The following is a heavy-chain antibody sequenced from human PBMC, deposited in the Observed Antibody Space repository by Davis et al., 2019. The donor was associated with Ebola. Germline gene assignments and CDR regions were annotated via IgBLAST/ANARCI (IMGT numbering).Heavy chain of an antibody. D-gene: IGHD6-19*01. CDR1: GYTFTSYD. V-gene: IGHV1-8*01. J-gene: IGHJ4*02. CDR2: MNPKSGHT. CDR3: ARGTSNGGWYPLGV. Sequence: ASVKVSCKASGYTFTSYDINWVRQATGQGLEWMGWMNPKSGHTGYAQKFQGRVTMTRNTSIGTTYMELSSLRCEDTAVYYCARGTSNGGWYPLGVWGQGTPVTVSS.